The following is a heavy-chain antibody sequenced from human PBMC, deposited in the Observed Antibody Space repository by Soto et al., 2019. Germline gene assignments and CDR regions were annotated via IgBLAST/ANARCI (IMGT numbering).Heavy chain of an antibody. D-gene: IGHD5-12*01. V-gene: IGHV4-59*01. CDR1: GGSISSYY. Sequence: QVQLQESGPGLVKPSETLSLTCTVSGGSISSYYWNWIRQPPGKGLEWIGSIYYSGSTNYNTSLKSRVTRSVDKSQNQFSLKLCFVTAGDTAVYYWARDISGGYNCFDPWGQGTLVTVSS. J-gene: IGHJ5*02. CDR3: ARDISGGYNCFDP. CDR2: IYYSGST.